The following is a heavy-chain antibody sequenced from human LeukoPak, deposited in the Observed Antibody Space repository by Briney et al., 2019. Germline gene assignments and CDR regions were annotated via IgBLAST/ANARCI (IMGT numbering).Heavy chain of an antibody. CDR3: ARGTTVTTPFDY. CDR2: ISPNSGGR. CDR1: GYTFTGYY. V-gene: IGHV1-2*02. Sequence: ASVKVSCKASGYTFTGYYIHWVRLAPGQGLEWMGWISPNSGGRNYAQKFQGRVTMTRDTSVSTAHMELSNVRSDDTAVYYCARGTTVTTPFDYWGQGTLVTVSS. J-gene: IGHJ4*02. D-gene: IGHD4-17*01.